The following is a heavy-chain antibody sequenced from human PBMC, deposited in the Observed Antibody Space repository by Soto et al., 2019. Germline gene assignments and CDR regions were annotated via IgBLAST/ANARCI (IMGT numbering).Heavy chain of an antibody. J-gene: IGHJ6*02. V-gene: IGHV5-10-1*01. CDR2: IDPSDSYT. Sequence: PGESLKISCKGSGYSFTSYWISWVRQMPGKGLEWMGRIDPSDSYTNYSPSFQGHVTISADNSISTAYLQWSSLKASDTAMYYCALEGFGELDRNYCYNGTDVWGQGTTVTVSS. D-gene: IGHD3-10*01. CDR3: ALEGFGELDRNYCYNGTDV. CDR1: GYSFTSYW.